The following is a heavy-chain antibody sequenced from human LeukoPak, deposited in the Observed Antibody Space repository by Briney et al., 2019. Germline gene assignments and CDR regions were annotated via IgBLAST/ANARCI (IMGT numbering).Heavy chain of an antibody. CDR3: ARTIGYCSSAGCPSYFDY. J-gene: IGHJ4*02. V-gene: IGHV1-46*01. Sequence: APVKVSCKASGYTFTSYYLHWVRQAPGQGLEWMGIINPSGGSTSYAQKFQGRVTMTRDTSTSTVYMELSSLRSEDTAVYYCARTIGYCSSAGCPSYFDYWGQGTLVTLSS. CDR1: GYTFTSYY. CDR2: INPSGGST. D-gene: IGHD2-2*01.